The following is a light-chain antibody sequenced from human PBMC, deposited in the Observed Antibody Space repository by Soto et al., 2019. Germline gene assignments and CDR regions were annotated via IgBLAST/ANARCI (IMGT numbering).Light chain of an antibody. CDR3: QTWDTGIRV. Sequence: QLVLTQSPSASASLGASVKLTCTLSSGHSNYAIAWHQQQPEKGPRYLMKLNSDGSHIKGDGIPDRFLGSSSGAERYLTISSLQSEDEADYYCQTWDTGIRVFGGGTKLTVL. CDR1: SGHSNYA. V-gene: IGLV4-69*01. J-gene: IGLJ2*01. CDR2: LNSDGSH.